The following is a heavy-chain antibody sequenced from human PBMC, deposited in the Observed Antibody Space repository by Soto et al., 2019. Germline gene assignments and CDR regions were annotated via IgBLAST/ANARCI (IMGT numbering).Heavy chain of an antibody. J-gene: IGHJ3*02. V-gene: IGHV4-30-4*01. CDR1: GGSICSGDYY. CDR2: IYYSGST. D-gene: IGHD3-10*01. Sequence: SETLSLTCTVSGGSICSGDYYWSWIRQPPGKGLEWIGYIYYSGSTYYNPSLKSRVTISVDTSKNQFSLKLSSVTAADTAVYYCARDGDLWFGEFGAFDIWGQGTMVTVSS. CDR3: ARDGDLWFGEFGAFDI.